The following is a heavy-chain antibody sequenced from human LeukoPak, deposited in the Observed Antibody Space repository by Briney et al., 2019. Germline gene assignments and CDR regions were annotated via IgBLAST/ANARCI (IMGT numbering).Heavy chain of an antibody. D-gene: IGHD4-17*01. CDR2: IYYSGST. J-gene: IGHJ4*02. V-gene: IGHV4-59*01. CDR1: GGSISSYY. Sequence: PSETLSLTCTVSGGSISSYYWSWIRQPPGKGLEWIGYIYYSGSTNYNPSLKSRVTISVDTSKNQFSLKLSSVTAADTAVYYCARVLPPDDYGDYALRYFDYWGQGTLVTVSS. CDR3: ARVLPPDDYGDYALRYFDY.